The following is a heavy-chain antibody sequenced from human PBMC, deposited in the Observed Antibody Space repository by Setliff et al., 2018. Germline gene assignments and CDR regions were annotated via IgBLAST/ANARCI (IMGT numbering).Heavy chain of an antibody. V-gene: IGHV4-31*03. CDR3: VRGRTSGLFLSRFDP. CDR2: IISSGYT. J-gene: IGHJ5*02. D-gene: IGHD2-21*01. CDR1: GDSISIGAYF. Sequence: SETLSLTCSVSGDSISIGAYFWSWIRHRPGEGLEYIGHIISSGYTNYSPSLQGRVAISEDTSENQFSLKLSSVTAADTAIYFCVRGRTSGLFLSRFDPWGQGTLVTVSS.